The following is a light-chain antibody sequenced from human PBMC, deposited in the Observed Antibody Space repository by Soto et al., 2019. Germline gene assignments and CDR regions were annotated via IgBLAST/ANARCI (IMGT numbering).Light chain of an antibody. Sequence: SYVPTQPPSVSVAPGQTARITCGGNNMGSKSVHWYQQKPGQAPVLVVYDDSDRPSGIPERFSGSNSGNTATLTISRVEAGDEADYYCQVWDSSSDLLYVFGTGTKLTVL. CDR2: DDS. CDR3: QVWDSSSDLLYV. V-gene: IGLV3-21*02. CDR1: NMGSKS. J-gene: IGLJ1*01.